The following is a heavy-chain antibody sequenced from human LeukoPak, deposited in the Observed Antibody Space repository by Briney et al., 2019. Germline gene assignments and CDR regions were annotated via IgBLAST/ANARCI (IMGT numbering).Heavy chain of an antibody. V-gene: IGHV3-7*03. J-gene: IGHJ4*02. Sequence: GGSLRLSCAASGFTFSTYWMTCVRQAPGKGLVWVASINQDGSGKFYVDSVKGRFTISRDNAQKSLYLEMNSLRAEDTAFYYCARAVTSTEGYWGQGTLVTVSS. CDR1: GFTFSTYW. CDR2: INQDGSGK. D-gene: IGHD4-17*01. CDR3: ARAVTSTEGY.